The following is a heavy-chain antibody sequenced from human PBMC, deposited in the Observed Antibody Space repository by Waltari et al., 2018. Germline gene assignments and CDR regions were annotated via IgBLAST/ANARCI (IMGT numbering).Heavy chain of an antibody. D-gene: IGHD6-19*01. CDR2: VYHSGST. J-gene: IGHJ4*02. CDR1: GYSISSGYY. CDR3: ASLQQWLVNY. Sequence: QVQLQESGPGLVKPSETLSLTCAVSGYSISSGYYWGWIRQPPGKGLEWIGSVYHSGSTSYNPSLKIRVTRSVDTSKNQFSLKLSSVTAADTAVYYCASLQQWLVNYWGQGTLVTVSS. V-gene: IGHV4-38-2*01.